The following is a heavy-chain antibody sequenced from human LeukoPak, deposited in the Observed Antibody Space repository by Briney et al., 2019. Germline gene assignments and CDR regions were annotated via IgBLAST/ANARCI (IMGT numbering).Heavy chain of an antibody. V-gene: IGHV3-21*01. D-gene: IGHD1-20*01. CDR1: GFTFSSYS. J-gene: IGHJ3*02. Sequence: GGSLRLSCAALGFTFSSYSMNWAPQAPGKGLEGVSSISSSSSYIYYADSVKGRFTISRDNAKNSLYLQMNSLRAEDTAVYYCARAAGYNWNDGYAFDIWGQGTMVTVSS. CDR3: ARAAGYNWNDGYAFDI. CDR2: ISSSSSYI.